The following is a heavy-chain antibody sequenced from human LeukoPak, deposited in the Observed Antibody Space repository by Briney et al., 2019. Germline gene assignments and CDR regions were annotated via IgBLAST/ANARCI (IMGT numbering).Heavy chain of an antibody. D-gene: IGHD3-10*01. CDR2: ISSSGNTM. CDR1: GFTLSDYY. Sequence: PGGSLRLSCAASGFTLSDYYMSWIRQAPGKGLEWISYISSSGNTMYYADSVKGRFTISRDNAKNSLYLQMNSLRAEDTAVYYCARGSEPMVRGVIFDYWGQGTLVTVSS. J-gene: IGHJ4*02. V-gene: IGHV3-11*04. CDR3: ARGSEPMVRGVIFDY.